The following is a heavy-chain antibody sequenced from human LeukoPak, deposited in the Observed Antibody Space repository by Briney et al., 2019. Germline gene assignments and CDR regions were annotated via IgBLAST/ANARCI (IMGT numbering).Heavy chain of an antibody. Sequence: GGSLRLSCAGSGFTFSSYEMNWVRQAPGRGLEWVSYISSSGTTIYYAASVKGRFTISRDNAKNSLYLQMNSLRVEDTAVYYCARLLWFGEARWGQGTLVTVSS. CDR1: GFTFSSYE. D-gene: IGHD3-10*01. CDR2: ISSSGTTI. V-gene: IGHV3-48*03. CDR3: ARLLWFGEAR. J-gene: IGHJ4*02.